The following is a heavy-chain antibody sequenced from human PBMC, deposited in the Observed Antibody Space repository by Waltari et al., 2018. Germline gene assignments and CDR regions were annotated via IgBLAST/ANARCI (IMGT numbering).Heavy chain of an antibody. V-gene: IGHV3-33*01. J-gene: IGHJ6*02. CDR3: ARVDSSGWYGGYYYGMDV. CDR2: IWYDGSNK. CDR1: GFTFSSYG. Sequence: QVQLVESGGGVVQPGRSLRLSCAASGFTFSSYGMHWVRQAPGKGLEWVAFIWYDGSNKYYADSVKGRFTISRENSKNTLYLQMNSLRAEDTAVYYCARVDSSGWYGGYYYGMDVWGQGTTVTVSS. D-gene: IGHD6-19*01.